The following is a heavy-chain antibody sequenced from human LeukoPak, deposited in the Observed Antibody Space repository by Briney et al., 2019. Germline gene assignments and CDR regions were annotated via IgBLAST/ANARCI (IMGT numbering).Heavy chain of an antibody. CDR2: IRSKAYGGTT. J-gene: IGHJ4*02. Sequence: GGSLRLSCTASGFTFGDYAMSWFRQAPGKGLEWVGFIRSKAYGGTTEYAASVKGRFTISRDDSKSIAYLQMSSLKTEDTAVYYCTRSPHYDILTGYYPWWGQGTLVTVSS. V-gene: IGHV3-49*03. CDR1: GFTFGDYA. D-gene: IGHD3-9*01. CDR3: TRSPHYDILTGYYPW.